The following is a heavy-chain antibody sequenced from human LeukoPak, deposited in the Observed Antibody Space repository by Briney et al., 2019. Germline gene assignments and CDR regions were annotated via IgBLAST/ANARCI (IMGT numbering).Heavy chain of an antibody. J-gene: IGHJ4*02. CDR3: AADYGSGSYRFDY. D-gene: IGHD3-10*01. CDR2: IYSSGNT. CDR1: GVSISSGDYS. V-gene: IGHV4-30-2*01. Sequence: SETLSHTCAVSGVSISSGDYSWSWIRQPPGKGLEWIGYIYSSGNTLYNPSLRSRATISLDRSKNQFSLRLSSVTAADTAVYYCAADYGSGSYRFDYWGQGTLVSVSS.